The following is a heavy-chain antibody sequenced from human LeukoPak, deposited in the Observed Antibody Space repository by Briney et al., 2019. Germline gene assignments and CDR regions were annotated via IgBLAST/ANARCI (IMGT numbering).Heavy chain of an antibody. D-gene: IGHD1-26*01. CDR1: GGSINSGSYY. CDR3: ARDHSSASYTYYYYYMDV. J-gene: IGHJ6*03. V-gene: IGHV4-61*02. Sequence: SETLSLTCTVSGGSINSGSYYWSWIRQPAGKGLEWIGRIHTSGTTNYKSSLKSRVTILVDTPRNQFSLKLTSVTAADTAVYYCARDHSSASYTYYYYYMDVWGKGTTVTVSS. CDR2: IHTSGTT.